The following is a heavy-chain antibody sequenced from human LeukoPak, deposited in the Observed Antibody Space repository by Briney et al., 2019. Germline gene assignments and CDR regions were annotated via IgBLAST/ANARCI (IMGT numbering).Heavy chain of an antibody. V-gene: IGHV3-48*02. D-gene: IGHD2-2*01. CDR3: ARGRVYCSGTSCYEDY. CDR2: ISSSSSTI. CDR1: GFTFSSYS. J-gene: IGHJ4*02. Sequence: PGGSLRLSCAASGFTFSSYSMNWVRQAPGKGLEWVSYISSSSSTIYYADSVKGRFTISRDNAKNSLYLQMNSLRDEDTAVYYCARGRVYCSGTSCYEDYWGQGTLVTVSS.